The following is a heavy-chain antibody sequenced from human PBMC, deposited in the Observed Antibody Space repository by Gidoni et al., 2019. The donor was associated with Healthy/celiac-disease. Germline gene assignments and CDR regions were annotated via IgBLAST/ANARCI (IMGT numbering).Heavy chain of an antibody. CDR2: IGGSGGST. CDR1: GFTFSRYA. J-gene: IGHJ3*02. D-gene: IGHD3-3*01. V-gene: IGHV3-23*01. Sequence: EVQLLESGGGLVQPGGSLRLSCAASGFTFSRYAMSWGRQSTGKGLEGVSAIGGSGGSTYYADSVKGRFTISRDNSKNTLYLQMNSLRAEDTAVYYCAKVALWSGYVYDAFDIWGQGTMVTVSS. CDR3: AKVALWSGYVYDAFDI.